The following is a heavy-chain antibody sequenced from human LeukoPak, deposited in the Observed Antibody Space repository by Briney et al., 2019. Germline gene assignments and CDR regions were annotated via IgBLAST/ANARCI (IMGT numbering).Heavy chain of an antibody. V-gene: IGHV3-23*01. CDR1: GFTFSSYA. J-gene: IGHJ4*02. D-gene: IGHD4-17*01. CDR2: ISGSGGST. CDR3: AKADLYGDYFDY. Sequence: GSLRLSCAASGFTFSSYAMSWVRQAPGKGLEWVSAISGSGGSTYYADSVKGRFTISRDNSKNTLYLQMNSLRAEDTAVYYCAKADLYGDYFDYWGQGTLVTVSS.